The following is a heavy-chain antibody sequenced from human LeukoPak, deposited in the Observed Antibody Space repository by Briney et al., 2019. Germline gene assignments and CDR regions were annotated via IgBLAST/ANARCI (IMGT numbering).Heavy chain of an antibody. CDR2: IYYSGST. D-gene: IGHD3-9*01. CDR1: GDSISSNYYY. CDR3: ARHTAGDYDILTGYQPGAFDI. Sequence: SETLSLTCIVSGDSISSNYYYWGWIRQPPGKGLEWIGSIYYSGSTYYNPSLRSRVTISVDTSKNHFSLKLSSATAADTAVYYCARHTAGDYDILTGYQPGAFDIWGQGTMVTVSS. V-gene: IGHV4-39*01. J-gene: IGHJ3*02.